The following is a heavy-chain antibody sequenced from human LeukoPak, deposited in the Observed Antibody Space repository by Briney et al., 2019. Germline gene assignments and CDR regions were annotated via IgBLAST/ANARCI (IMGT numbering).Heavy chain of an antibody. CDR3: ARDAAQQQLAEFDY. CDR2: ISSSSSYI. CDR1: GFTFSSYS. Sequence: GGSLRLSCAASGFTFSSYSMNWVRQAPGKGLEWVSSISSSSSYIYYADSVKGRFTISRDNAKNSLCLQMNSLRAEDTAVYYCARDAAQQQLAEFDYWGQGTLVTVSS. J-gene: IGHJ4*02. V-gene: IGHV3-21*01. D-gene: IGHD6-13*01.